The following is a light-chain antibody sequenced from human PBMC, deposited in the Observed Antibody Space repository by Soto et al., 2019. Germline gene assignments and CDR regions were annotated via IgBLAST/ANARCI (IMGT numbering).Light chain of an antibody. CDR2: EVS. CDR1: SSDVGGYNY. CDR3: TSYTSSSTLV. V-gene: IGLV2-14*01. J-gene: IGLJ2*01. Sequence: QSALTQPASVSGSPGQSITISCTGTSSDVGGYNYVSWYQQHPGKAPKLMIYEVSNRPSGVSDRFSGSKSGNTASLIISGPQAEDEADYYCTSYTSSSTLVIGGGTKVTVL.